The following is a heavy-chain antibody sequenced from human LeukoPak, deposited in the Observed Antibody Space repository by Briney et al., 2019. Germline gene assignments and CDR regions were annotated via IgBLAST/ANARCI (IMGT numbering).Heavy chain of an antibody. D-gene: IGHD3-22*01. Sequence: SETLSLTCTVSGGSISSYYWNWIRQPPGKGLEWIGYIYYSGRANYNPSLKSRVTISVDTSKNQFSLKLSSATAADTAVYYCARGVGNYDSSGYYQYYFDYWGQGTLVTVSS. V-gene: IGHV4-59*01. CDR1: GGSISSYY. CDR3: ARGVGNYDSSGYYQYYFDY. J-gene: IGHJ4*02. CDR2: IYYSGRA.